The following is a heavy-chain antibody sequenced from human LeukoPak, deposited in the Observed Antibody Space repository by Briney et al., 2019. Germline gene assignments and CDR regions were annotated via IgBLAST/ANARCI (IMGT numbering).Heavy chain of an antibody. CDR2: INPNSGGT. Sequence: ASVKVSCKASGGTFSSYAISWVRQAPGQGLEWMGWINPNSGGTNYAQKFQGRVTMTRDTSISTAYMELSRLRSDDTAVYYCAREGDYGRVPFDYWGQGTLVTVSS. J-gene: IGHJ4*02. D-gene: IGHD4-17*01. CDR1: GGTFSSYA. CDR3: AREGDYGRVPFDY. V-gene: IGHV1-2*02.